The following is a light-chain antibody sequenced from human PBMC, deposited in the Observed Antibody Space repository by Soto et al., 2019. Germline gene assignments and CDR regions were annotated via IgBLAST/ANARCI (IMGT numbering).Light chain of an antibody. Sequence: EIVMTQSPATLSVSPGERATLSCRASQSVSSNLAWYQQKPGQAPSLLIYGASTRATGIPARFSGSGSGTEFTLTISSRQSEDFAVYYCQQYNNWPRTFGQGTKVDIK. J-gene: IGKJ1*01. CDR3: QQYNNWPRT. CDR2: GAS. CDR1: QSVSSN. V-gene: IGKV3-15*01.